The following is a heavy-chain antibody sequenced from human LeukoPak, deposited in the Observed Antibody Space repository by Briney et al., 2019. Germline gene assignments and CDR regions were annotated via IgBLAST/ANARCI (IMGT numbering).Heavy chain of an antibody. CDR2: ISYDGSNK. V-gene: IGHV3-30*18. J-gene: IGHJ4*02. D-gene: IGHD3-22*01. Sequence: GGSLRLSCAASGFTFSSYGMHWVRQAPGKGLKWVAVISYDGSNKYYADSVKGRFTISRDNSKNTLYLQMNSLRAEDTAVYYCAKDLRYYDSSGYLDYWGQGTLVTVSS. CDR3: AKDLRYYDSSGYLDY. CDR1: GFTFSSYG.